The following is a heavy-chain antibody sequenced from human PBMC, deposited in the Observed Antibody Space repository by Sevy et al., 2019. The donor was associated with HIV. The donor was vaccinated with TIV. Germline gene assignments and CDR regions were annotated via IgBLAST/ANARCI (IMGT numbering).Heavy chain of an antibody. CDR1: GFTFSNAW. CDR3: TTDKGGDYDFWSGYQYYFDY. D-gene: IGHD3-3*01. CDR2: IKSKTDGGTT. V-gene: IGHV3-15*01. Sequence: GGSLRLSCAASGFTFSNAWMSWVRQAPGKGLEWAGRIKSKTDGGTTDYAAPVKGRFTISRDDSKNTLYLQMNSLKTEDTAVYYCTTDKGGDYDFWSGYQYYFDYWGQGTLVTVSS. J-gene: IGHJ4*02.